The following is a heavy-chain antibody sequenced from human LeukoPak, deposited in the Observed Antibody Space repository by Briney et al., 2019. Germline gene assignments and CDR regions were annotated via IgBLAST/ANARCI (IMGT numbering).Heavy chain of an antibody. J-gene: IGHJ4*02. D-gene: IGHD3-16*01. Sequence: ASVKVSCKTSGYIFTGYYLFWVRQAPGQGLEWMGWINPNGGATRYAQKFQGRVTLTCDTSIRTTYMELSSLTSDDTAVYYCARDERYSDADHHYPDLGYWGQGTLVTVSS. CDR1: GYIFTGYY. V-gene: IGHV1-2*02. CDR2: INPNGGAT. CDR3: ARDERYSDADHHYPDLGY.